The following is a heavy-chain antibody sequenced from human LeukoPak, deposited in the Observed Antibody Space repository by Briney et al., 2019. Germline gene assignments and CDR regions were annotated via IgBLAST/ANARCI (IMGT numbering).Heavy chain of an antibody. J-gene: IGHJ6*02. Sequence: MSGGSLRLSCAASGFTFSDYNRNWVRQAPGKGLEWVSYITNGGSTIHHADSVKGRFTISRDNAKKTLYLQMNSLRAEDTAVYYCARSIGLTGGGVDVWGQGTTVTVSS. CDR2: ITNGGSTI. CDR3: ARSIGLTGGGVDV. D-gene: IGHD3-9*01. CDR1: GFTFSDYN. V-gene: IGHV3-11*01.